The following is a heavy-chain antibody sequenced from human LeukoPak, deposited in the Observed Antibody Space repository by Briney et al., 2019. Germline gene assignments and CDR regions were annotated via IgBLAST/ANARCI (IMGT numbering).Heavy chain of an antibody. D-gene: IGHD2-21*01. V-gene: IGHV4-4*07. CDR1: GGSISSYY. Sequence: PSETLSLTCTVSGGSISSYYWSWIRQPAGKGLEWIGHIYTSGSTNYNPSLRSRVTMSADTSKNQFSLKLSSVTAADTAVYYCARGRPSPPYYYYMDVWGKGTTVTVSS. CDR3: ARGRPSPPYYYYMDV. J-gene: IGHJ6*03. CDR2: IYTSGST.